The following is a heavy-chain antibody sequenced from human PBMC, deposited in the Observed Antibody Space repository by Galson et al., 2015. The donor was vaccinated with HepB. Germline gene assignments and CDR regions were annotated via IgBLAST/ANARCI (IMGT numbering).Heavy chain of an antibody. Sequence: SVKVSCKASGGTFSSYAISWVRQAPGQGLEWMGGIIPIFGTANYAQKFQGRVTITADESTSTAYMELSSLRSEDTAVYYCARPAGGRYQLPFDYWGQGTLVTVSS. J-gene: IGHJ4*02. D-gene: IGHD2-2*01. CDR1: GGTFSSYA. V-gene: IGHV1-69*13. CDR2: IIPIFGTA. CDR3: ARPAGGRYQLPFDY.